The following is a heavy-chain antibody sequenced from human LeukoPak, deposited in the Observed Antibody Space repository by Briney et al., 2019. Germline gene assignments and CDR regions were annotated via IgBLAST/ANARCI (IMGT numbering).Heavy chain of an antibody. Sequence: SETLPLTCAVYGGSFSGYYWSWIRQPPGKGLEWIGEINHSGSTNYNPSLKSRVTISVDTSKNQFSLKLSSVTAADTAVYYCARGYVSTRARYSGSSRSFDYWGQGTLVTVSS. D-gene: IGHD1-26*01. CDR2: INHSGST. CDR3: ARGYVSTRARYSGSSRSFDY. CDR1: GGSFSGYY. J-gene: IGHJ4*02. V-gene: IGHV4-34*01.